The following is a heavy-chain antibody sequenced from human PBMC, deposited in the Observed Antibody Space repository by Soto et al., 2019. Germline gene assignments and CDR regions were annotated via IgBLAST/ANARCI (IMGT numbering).Heavy chain of an antibody. CDR1: GGTFSSYT. D-gene: IGHD5-18*01. CDR3: ARDGIQLWSDYYYYYYYYMDV. CDR2: IIPILGIA. J-gene: IGHJ6*03. V-gene: IGHV1-69*04. Sequence: ASVKVSCKASGGTFSSYTISWVRQAPGQGLEWMGRIIPILGIANYAQKFQGRVTITADKSTSTAYMELSSLRSEDTAVYYCARDGIQLWSDYYYYYYYYMDVWGKGTTVTVSS.